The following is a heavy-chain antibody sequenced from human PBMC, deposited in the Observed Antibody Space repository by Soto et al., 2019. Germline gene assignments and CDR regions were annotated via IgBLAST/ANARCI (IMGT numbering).Heavy chain of an antibody. J-gene: IGHJ1*01. V-gene: IGHV1-46*01. CDR3: AREENCRGGTCYSEYFHH. CDR2: VNPSRGSA. D-gene: IGHD2-15*01. Sequence: QVQLVQSGAEVKKPGASVKVSCKTSGYIFTAYSMHWVRQAPGQGLEWMGVVNPSRGSAHYAQSFEGRVTLTRDTSTSTFYMELSSLRSEDTAVYYCAREENCRGGTCYSEYFHHWGQGTLVTDSS. CDR1: GYIFTAYS.